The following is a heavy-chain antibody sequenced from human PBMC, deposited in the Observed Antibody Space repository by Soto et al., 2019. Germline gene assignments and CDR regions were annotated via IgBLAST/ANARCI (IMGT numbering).Heavy chain of an antibody. CDR2: IYHSGST. CDR3: ARAMTTLTTFDY. CDR1: GGSISSGDYY. V-gene: IGHV4-30-4*01. D-gene: IGHD4-17*01. J-gene: IGHJ4*02. Sequence: PSETLSLTCTVSGGSISSGDYYWSWIRQPPGKGLEWIGYIYHSGSTYYNPSLKSRVTISVDTSKNQFSLKLSSVTAADTAVYYCARAMTTLTTFDYWGQGTLVTVSS.